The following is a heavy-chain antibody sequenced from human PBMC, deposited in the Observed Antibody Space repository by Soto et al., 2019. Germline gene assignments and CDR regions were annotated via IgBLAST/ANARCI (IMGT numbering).Heavy chain of an antibody. J-gene: IGHJ3*02. D-gene: IGHD3-22*01. V-gene: IGHV3-23*01. CDR1: GFTFSSYA. Sequence: AGGSLRLSCAASGFTFSSYAMSWVRQAPGKGLEWVSAVSGTGDTTYYADSVKGRFTVSRDNSKTRDNSKNTLYLQMNSLRAADTAVYYCAIGGYYAALDIWGQGTMVTVSS. CDR3: AIGGYYAALDI. CDR2: VSGTGDTT.